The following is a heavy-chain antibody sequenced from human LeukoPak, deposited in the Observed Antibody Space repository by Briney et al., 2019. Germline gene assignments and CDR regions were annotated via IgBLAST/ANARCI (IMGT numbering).Heavy chain of an antibody. V-gene: IGHV1-18*01. CDR1: GYTFTSYG. CDR2: ISAYNGNT. Sequence: ASVKVSCKASGYTFTSYGISWVRQAPGQGLEWMGWISAYNGNTNYAQKLQGRVTMTTGTSTSTAYMELRSLRSDDTAVYYCTRVSSSWPEFAENWGQGTLVTVSS. CDR3: TRVSSSWPEFAEN. J-gene: IGHJ4*02. D-gene: IGHD6-13*01.